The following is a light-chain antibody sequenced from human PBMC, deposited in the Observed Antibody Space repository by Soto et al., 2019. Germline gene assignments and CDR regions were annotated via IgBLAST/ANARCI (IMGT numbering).Light chain of an antibody. CDR2: ASS. J-gene: IGKJ4*01. V-gene: IGKV3-20*01. Sequence: EIVLTQSPGTLPLSPGETATLSCSASQTVRGSYLAWYQQKPGQAPRLLISASSSRATGIPDRFSGSGSGTDFTLTISRLEPEDFAVYCCHQYGSSPPTFGGGTKVDIK. CDR3: HQYGSSPPT. CDR1: QTVRGSY.